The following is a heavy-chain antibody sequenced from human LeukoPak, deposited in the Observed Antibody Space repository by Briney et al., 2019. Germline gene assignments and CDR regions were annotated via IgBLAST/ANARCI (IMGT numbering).Heavy chain of an antibody. CDR1: GYSFTSYW. D-gene: IGHD2-15*01. V-gene: IGHV5-51*01. CDR3: ARHCSGGSCCPYYYYGMDV. CDR2: IYPGDSDT. J-gene: IGHJ6*02. Sequence: GESLKISCKGSGYSFTSYWIGWVRQMPGKGLEWMGIIYPGDSDTRYSPSFQGQVTISADKSISTAYLQWSSLKASDTAMYYCARHCSGGSCCPYYYYGMDVWGQGTTVTVSS.